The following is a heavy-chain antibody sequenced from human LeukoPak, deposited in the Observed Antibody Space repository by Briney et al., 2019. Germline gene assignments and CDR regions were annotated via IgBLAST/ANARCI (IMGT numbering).Heavy chain of an antibody. J-gene: IGHJ4*02. CDR2: ISGSGGNT. V-gene: IGHV3-23*01. Sequence: GGSLRLSCAASGFTFSNYAMSWVRQAPGKGLEWVSVISGSGGNTYYADSVKGRFTISRDNSKNTLYLQMNSLRAEDTAVYYCARGGRFDYWGQGTLVTVSS. CDR1: GFTFSNYA. CDR3: ARGGRFDY.